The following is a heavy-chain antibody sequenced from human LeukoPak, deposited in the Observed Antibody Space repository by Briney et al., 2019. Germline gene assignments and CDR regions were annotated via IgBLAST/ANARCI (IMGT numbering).Heavy chain of an antibody. J-gene: IGHJ6*02. CDR3: ATNSALDEYYYYYGMDV. CDR1: GFTFSSYA. CDR2: ISGSGGST. D-gene: IGHD1-1*01. Sequence: GGSLRLSCAASGFTFSSYAMSWVRQAPGKGLEWVSAISGSGGSTYYADSVKGRFTISRGNSKNTLYLQMNSLRAEDTAVYYCATNSALDEYYYYYGMDVWGQGTTVTVSS. V-gene: IGHV3-23*01.